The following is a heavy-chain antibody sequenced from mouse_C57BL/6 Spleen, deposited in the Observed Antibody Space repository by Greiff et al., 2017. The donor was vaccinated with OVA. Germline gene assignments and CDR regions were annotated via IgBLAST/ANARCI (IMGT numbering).Heavy chain of an antibody. J-gene: IGHJ2*01. CDR3: ASPFYFDY. CDR2: INPNNGGT. V-gene: IGHV1-22*01. Sequence: EVHLVESGPVLVKPGASVKMSCQASGYTFTDYNMHWVKQSHGKSLEWIGYINPNNGGTSYNQKFKGKATLTVNKSSSTAYMELRSLTSEDSAVYYCASPFYFDYWGQGTTLTVSS. CDR1: GYTFTDYN.